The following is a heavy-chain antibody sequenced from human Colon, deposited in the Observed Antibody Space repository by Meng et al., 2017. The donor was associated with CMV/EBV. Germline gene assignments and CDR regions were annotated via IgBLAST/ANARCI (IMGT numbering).Heavy chain of an antibody. J-gene: IGHJ4*02. D-gene: IGHD2-15*01. CDR1: GYTFTDYI. V-gene: IGHV1-2*06. Sequence: CKASGYTFTDYIIHWVRQAPGQGLEWMGRINPKSGDTRYAHNFQGRATLTRDTSITTAYMKLTGLTSNDTAIYYCAKDWSGGSCFDYWGQGTLVTVSS. CDR2: INPKSGDT. CDR3: AKDWSGGSCFDY.